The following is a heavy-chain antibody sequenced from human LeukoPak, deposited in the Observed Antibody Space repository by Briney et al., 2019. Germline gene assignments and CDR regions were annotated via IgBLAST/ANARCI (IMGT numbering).Heavy chain of an antibody. CDR2: INYDGSST. D-gene: IGHD3-10*01. V-gene: IGHV3-74*01. CDR3: VRHNYGPGIDH. Sequence: GGSLRLSCAAFGFTFSSSAMNWVRQAPGKGLFLVSHINYDGSSTTYADSVKGRFTISRDNAKNTLYLHMNNLRAEDTALYYCVRHNYGPGIDHWGQGTLVTVSS. CDR1: GFTFSSSA. J-gene: IGHJ4*02.